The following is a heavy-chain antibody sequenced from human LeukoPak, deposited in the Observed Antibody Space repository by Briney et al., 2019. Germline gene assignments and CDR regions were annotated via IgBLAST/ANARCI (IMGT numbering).Heavy chain of an antibody. Sequence: GRSLRLSCAASGFTFSSYAMHWVRQAPGKGLEWVAVISYDGSNKYYADSVKGRFTISRDNAKNSLYLQMNSLRAEDTAVYYCAREKEGYCSRTSCYLDYYYYYMDVWGKGTTVTISS. J-gene: IGHJ6*03. CDR2: ISYDGSNK. D-gene: IGHD2-2*01. V-gene: IGHV3-30*04. CDR3: AREKEGYCSRTSCYLDYYYYYMDV. CDR1: GFTFSSYA.